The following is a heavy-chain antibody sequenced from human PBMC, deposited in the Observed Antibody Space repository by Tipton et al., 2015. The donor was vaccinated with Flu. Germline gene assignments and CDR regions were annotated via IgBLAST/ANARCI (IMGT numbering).Heavy chain of an antibody. CDR3: ARDYDILTGPGAFDI. CDR1: GGSISSNSYY. D-gene: IGHD3-9*01. Sequence: TLSLTCTVSGGSISSNSYYWGWIRQPPGKGLEWIGSIYYSGSTYYNPSLKSRVTISVDTSKNQFSLKLSSVTAADTAVYYCARDYDILTGPGAFDIWGQGTMVTVSS. CDR2: IYYSGST. V-gene: IGHV4-39*07. J-gene: IGHJ3*02.